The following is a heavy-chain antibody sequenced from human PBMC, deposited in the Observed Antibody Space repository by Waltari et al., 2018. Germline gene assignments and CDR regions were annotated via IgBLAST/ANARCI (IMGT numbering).Heavy chain of an antibody. J-gene: IGHJ3*02. V-gene: IGHV4-34*01. CDR2: INHSGST. Sequence: QVQLRQWGAGLLKPSETLSLTCAVYGGSFSGYYWSWIRQPPGKGLEWIGEINHSGSTNYNPSLKSRVTISVDTSKNQFSLKLSSVTAADTAVYYCARKAVGVGAFDIWGQGTMVTVSS. CDR3: ARKAVGVGAFDI. CDR1: GGSFSGYY. D-gene: IGHD3-16*01.